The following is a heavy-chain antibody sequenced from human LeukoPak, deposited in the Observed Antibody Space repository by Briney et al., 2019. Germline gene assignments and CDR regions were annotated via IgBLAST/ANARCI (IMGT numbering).Heavy chain of an antibody. D-gene: IGHD2-15*01. CDR1: GFTFSIYA. CDR2: ISASGGSS. V-gene: IGHV3-23*01. CDR3: AKALGGSLYSLDY. J-gene: IGHJ4*02. Sequence: GGSLRLSCAASGFTFSIYAMSWVRQAPGKGLEWVSTISASGGSSYYADSVKGRFTISRDNSKNTLYLQMNSLRAEDTAVYYCAKALGGSLYSLDYWGQGTLVTVSS.